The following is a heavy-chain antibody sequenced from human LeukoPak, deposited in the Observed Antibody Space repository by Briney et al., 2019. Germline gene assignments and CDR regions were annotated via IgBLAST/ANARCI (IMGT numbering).Heavy chain of an antibody. J-gene: IGHJ4*02. CDR1: GFSVSINY. CDR3: AGEDYLDSSGSFDY. CDR2: IHSGTRT. V-gene: IGHV3-66*01. D-gene: IGHD3-22*01. Sequence: GGSLRLSCAVSGFSVSINYMSWVRQVPGEGLEWVSLIHSGTRTFYADSVKGRFTISRDNSKNTLYLQMNSLRVDDTAVYYCAGEDYLDSSGSFDYWGQGTLVTVSS.